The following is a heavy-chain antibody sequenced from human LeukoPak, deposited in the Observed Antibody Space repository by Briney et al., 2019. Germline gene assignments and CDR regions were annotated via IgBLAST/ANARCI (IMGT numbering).Heavy chain of an antibody. V-gene: IGHV4-59*01. CDR1: GGSISSYY. D-gene: IGHD4-17*01. CDR3: ANSIDFDYGDYYFDY. J-gene: IGHJ4*02. Sequence: SETLSLTCTASGGSISSYYWSWIRQPPGKGLEWVGYIYYSGSTNYNPSLKSRGTITVSTSNNQLPLKLSTVPPADATAFYSANSIDFDYGDYYFDYWGQGALVTISP. CDR2: IYYSGST.